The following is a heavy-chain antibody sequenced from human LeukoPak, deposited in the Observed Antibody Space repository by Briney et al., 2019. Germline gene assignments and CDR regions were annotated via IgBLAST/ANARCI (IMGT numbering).Heavy chain of an antibody. D-gene: IGHD3-22*01. CDR1: GFTFSSYA. CDR3: AKAVGSSGYFSRDAFGI. J-gene: IGHJ3*02. CDR2: ISGGGSGT. Sequence: GGSLRLSYAPSGFTFSSYAMSWVRQAPGKGLEWVAVISGGGSGTYYADSVRGRFTISRDNSKNTVYLQMNSLRAEDTAIYYCAKAVGSSGYFSRDAFGIWGQGTMVTVSS. V-gene: IGHV3-23*01.